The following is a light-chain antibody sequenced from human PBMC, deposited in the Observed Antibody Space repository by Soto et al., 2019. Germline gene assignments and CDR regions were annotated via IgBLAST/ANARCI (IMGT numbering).Light chain of an antibody. CDR1: SSDVGGYTY. CDR2: DVS. Sequence: QSVLTQPASVSGSPGQSITISCTGTSSDVGGYTYVSWYQQHPGKAPKLMIYDVSNRPSGVSNRFSGSKSGNTASLTISGLQAEDEADYYCSSYTSSSILYVFGTGTKVTVL. CDR3: SSYTSSSILYV. V-gene: IGLV2-14*01. J-gene: IGLJ1*01.